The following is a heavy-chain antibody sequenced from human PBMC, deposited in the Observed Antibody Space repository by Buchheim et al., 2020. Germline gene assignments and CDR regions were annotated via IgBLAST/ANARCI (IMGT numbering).Heavy chain of an antibody. CDR1: GGSISSSSYY. J-gene: IGHJ5*02. CDR3: ASLYYYDSSGYYYGHWFDP. Sequence: QLQLQESGPGLVKPSETLSLTCTVSGGSISSSSYYWGWIRQPPGKGLEWIGSIYYSGSTYYNPSLKSRVTISVDTSKNQFSLKLSSVTAADTAVYYCASLYYYDSSGYYYGHWFDPWGQGTL. D-gene: IGHD3-22*01. V-gene: IGHV4-39*01. CDR2: IYYSGST.